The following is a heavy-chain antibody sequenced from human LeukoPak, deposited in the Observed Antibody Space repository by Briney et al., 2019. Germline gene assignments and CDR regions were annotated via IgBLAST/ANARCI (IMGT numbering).Heavy chain of an antibody. CDR1: GGSISSGGYY. J-gene: IGHJ4*02. V-gene: IGHV4-31*03. Sequence: SETLSLTCTVSGGSISSGGYYWSWIRQHPGKGLEWIGYIYYSGSTCYNPSLKSRTTISVDTSKNQFSLKLSSVTAADTAVYYCARLGAAAERYYFDYWGQGTLVTVSS. D-gene: IGHD6-13*01. CDR2: IYYSGST. CDR3: ARLGAAAERYYFDY.